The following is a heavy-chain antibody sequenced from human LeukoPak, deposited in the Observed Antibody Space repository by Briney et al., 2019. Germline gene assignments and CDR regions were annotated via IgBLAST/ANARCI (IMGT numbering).Heavy chain of an antibody. CDR1: GGSFSGYY. Sequence: PSETLSLTCAVYGGSFSGYYWSWIRQPPGKGLEWIGAINHSGSTNYNPSLKTRVTISVDTSKNQFSLKLSSVTAADTAVYYCARAGLRYIDLKHYIDYWGQGTLVTVSS. J-gene: IGHJ4*02. CDR3: ARAGLRYIDLKHYIDY. V-gene: IGHV4-34*01. CDR2: INHSGST. D-gene: IGHD3-9*01.